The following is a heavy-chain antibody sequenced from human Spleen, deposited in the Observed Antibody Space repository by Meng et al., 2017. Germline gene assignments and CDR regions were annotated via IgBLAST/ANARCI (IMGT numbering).Heavy chain of an antibody. CDR1: VSGYY. CDR3: ARPKAEGSGAFDI. Sequence: ASVKVSCQASVSGYYIHWVRQAPGQGLEWMGWINPNNGGTNYEQKVQGMVTLTRDTSISTTYMELSRLRSCDTAVYYYARPKAEGSGAFDIWGQGTMVTVSS. J-gene: IGHJ3*02. CDR2: INPNNGGT. V-gene: IGHV1-2*02.